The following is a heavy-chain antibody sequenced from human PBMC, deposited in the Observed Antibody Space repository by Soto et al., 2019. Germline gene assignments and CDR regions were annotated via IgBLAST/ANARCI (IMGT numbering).Heavy chain of an antibody. Sequence: PGGSLRLSCKASGFSFSSNSMGWLRQAPGKGLDWVSSISDSADRIYYADSVRGRFTFSRDNSNNMMYLQMNSLRAEDTAVYYCARMDRILYHNWFDPWGQGTLVTVSS. J-gene: IGHJ5*02. CDR1: GFSFSSNS. CDR3: ARMDRILYHNWFDP. D-gene: IGHD2-15*01. V-gene: IGHV3-23*01. CDR2: ISDSADRI.